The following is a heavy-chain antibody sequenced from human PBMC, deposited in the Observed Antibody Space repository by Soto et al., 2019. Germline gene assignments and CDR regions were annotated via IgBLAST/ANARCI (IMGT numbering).Heavy chain of an antibody. CDR2: ISYSGST. CDR1: GGSVSSGSYY. V-gene: IGHV4-61*01. D-gene: IGHD6-19*01. J-gene: IGHJ5*02. Sequence: QVQLQESGPGLVKPSETLSLTCTVSGGSVSSGSYYWSWIRQPPGKGLEWIGFISYSGSTNYNPSLKSRVTISVDTSKNQCSLKLSSVTAADTAVYYCARRWGSSGHNWFDPWGQGTLVTVSS. CDR3: ARRWGSSGHNWFDP.